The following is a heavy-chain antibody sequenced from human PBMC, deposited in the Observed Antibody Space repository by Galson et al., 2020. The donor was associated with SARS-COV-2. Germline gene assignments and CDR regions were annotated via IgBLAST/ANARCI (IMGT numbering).Heavy chain of an antibody. Sequence: ASVNVSCKAPGYTFTSYYMHWVRQAPGQGLEWMGIINPSGGSTSYAQKFQGRVTMTRDTSTSTVYMELSSLRSEDTAVYYCARDSRRKYDSSGDYSPYFDYWGQGTLVTVSS. CDR1: GYTFTSYY. D-gene: IGHD3-22*01. V-gene: IGHV1-46*01. CDR2: INPSGGST. J-gene: IGHJ4*02. CDR3: ARDSRRKYDSSGDYSPYFDY.